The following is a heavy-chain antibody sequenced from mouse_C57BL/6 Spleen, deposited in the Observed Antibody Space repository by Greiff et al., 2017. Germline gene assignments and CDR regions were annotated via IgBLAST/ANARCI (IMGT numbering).Heavy chain of an antibody. CDR1: GFTFSSYA. J-gene: IGHJ2*01. CDR3: ARAGYYGSSPYYFDY. V-gene: IGHV5-4*01. CDR2: ISDGGSYT. Sequence: EVQRVESGGGLVKPGGSLKLSCAASGFTFSSYAMSWVRQTPEKRLEWVATISDGGSYTYYPDNVKGRFTISRDNAKNNLYLQMSQLKSEDTAMYYCARAGYYGSSPYYFDYWGQGTTLTVSS. D-gene: IGHD1-1*01.